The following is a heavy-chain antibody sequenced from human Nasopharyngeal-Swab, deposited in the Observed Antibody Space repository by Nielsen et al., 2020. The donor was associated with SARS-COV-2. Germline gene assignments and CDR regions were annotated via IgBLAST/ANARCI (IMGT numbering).Heavy chain of an antibody. CDR2: ISSNGGST. CDR3: AKDTYYDSSGYFLFGYAFDI. J-gene: IGHJ3*02. Sequence: GGSLRLSCSASGFTFSSYTMHWVRQAPGKGLEHVSAISSNGGSTYYADSVKGRFTISRDNSKNTLYLQMNSLRAEDTAVYYCAKDTYYDSSGYFLFGYAFDIWGQGTMVTVSS. D-gene: IGHD3-22*01. CDR1: GFTFSSYT. V-gene: IGHV3-64*04.